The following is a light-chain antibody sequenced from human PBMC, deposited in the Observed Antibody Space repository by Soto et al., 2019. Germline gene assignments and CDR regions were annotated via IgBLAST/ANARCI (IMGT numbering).Light chain of an antibody. CDR1: QSVSIN. CDR2: GAS. V-gene: IGKV3-15*01. Sequence: IVMTQSPATLSVSPGDRATLSCRASQSVSINLAWYQQKPGQVPRLLIYGASTRATGIPARFSGSGSGTDFTLTISSLEPEDFAVYYCQQRSNWPPITFGQGTRLEIK. J-gene: IGKJ5*01. CDR3: QQRSNWPPIT.